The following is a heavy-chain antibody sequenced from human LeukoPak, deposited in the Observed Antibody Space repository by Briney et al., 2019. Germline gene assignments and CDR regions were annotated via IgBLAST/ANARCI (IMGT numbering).Heavy chain of an antibody. CDR3: ARERSGSEIFARSFDI. D-gene: IGHD3-3*01. V-gene: IGHV4-39*07. CDR2: IHYSGST. Sequence: SETLSLTCTVSGGSISSSSYYWAWIRQPPGKGLEWIGSIHYSGSTYYNPSLKSRVTISVDTSKNQFSLRLSSVTAADTAVYYCARERSGSEIFARSFDIWGQGTMVTVSS. CDR1: GGSISSSSYY. J-gene: IGHJ3*02.